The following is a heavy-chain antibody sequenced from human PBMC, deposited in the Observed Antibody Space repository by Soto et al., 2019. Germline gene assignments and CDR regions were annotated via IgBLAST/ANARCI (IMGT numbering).Heavy chain of an antibody. J-gene: IGHJ4*02. D-gene: IGHD6-13*01. CDR1: GFTFSTSA. CDR3: VREEFEAGRGHFGC. CDR2: KSYGGNTE. Sequence: QVQVVESGGGVVQPGGSLRLSCAASGFTFSTSAMHWVRQAPGKXXXWIGEKSYGGNTEYSADSVKGRFTVSRDISESTLYLQMNGLRTEDTAVYYCVREEFEAGRGHFGCWGQGTLVSVSS. V-gene: IGHV3-30-3*01.